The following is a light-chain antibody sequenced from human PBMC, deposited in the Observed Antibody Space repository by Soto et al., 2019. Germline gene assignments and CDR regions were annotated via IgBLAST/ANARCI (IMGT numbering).Light chain of an antibody. V-gene: IGKV3-20*01. CDR3: QQDGSSAPIT. Sequence: EIVLTQSPGTLSLSPGERTTLSCRASQSVRSSYLSWNQQKHGQAPRLRLYGASIRATGITDRFSGSGAGTEFTITISRLEPEDFSVYYCQQDGSSAPITVGQGTRLEIK. CDR1: QSVRSSY. CDR2: GAS. J-gene: IGKJ5*01.